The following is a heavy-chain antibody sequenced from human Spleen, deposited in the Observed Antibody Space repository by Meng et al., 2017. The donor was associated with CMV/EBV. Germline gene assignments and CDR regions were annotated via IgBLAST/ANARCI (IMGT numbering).Heavy chain of an antibody. Sequence: GESLKISCAGSGFTFSAYEMNWVRQAPGKGLEWVSHIITTGETVHYGDSVKGRFTISRDNARNSVYLQMNSLRAEDTALYYCARGDCTGYSCYMGVWGQGTSVTVSS. CDR2: IITTGETV. D-gene: IGHD2-15*01. CDR3: ARGDCTGYSCYMGV. CDR1: GFTFSAYE. J-gene: IGHJ6*02. V-gene: IGHV3-48*03.